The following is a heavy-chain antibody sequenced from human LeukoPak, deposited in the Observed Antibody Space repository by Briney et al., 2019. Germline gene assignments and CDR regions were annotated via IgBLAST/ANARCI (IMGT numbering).Heavy chain of an antibody. J-gene: IGHJ4*02. D-gene: IGHD3-22*01. CDR1: GFTFSSYA. V-gene: IGHV3-30-3*01. CDR2: ISYDGSNK. Sequence: GGSLRLSCAASGFTFSSYAMHWVRQAPGKGLEWVAVISYDGSNKYYADSVKGRFTISRDNSKNTLYLQMNSLRAEDTAVYYCARDQHGSGYYYLDYGGQGTLVTVS. CDR3: ARDQHGSGYYYLDY.